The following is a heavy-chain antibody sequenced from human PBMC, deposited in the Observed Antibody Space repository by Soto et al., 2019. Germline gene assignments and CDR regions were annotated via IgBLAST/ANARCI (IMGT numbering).Heavy chain of an antibody. CDR3: ASGYSGYDPFDY. CDR1: GYTFTNFA. D-gene: IGHD5-12*01. J-gene: IGHJ4*02. Sequence: QVQLVQSGAEVKKPGASVKVSCKASGYTFTNFAMHWVRQAPGQGLEWMGWINAGNGDTKYSQKSQGRVTITRDTYASIAYMELSSLRSQDTALYYCASGYSGYDPFDYWGQGTLVTVSS. CDR2: INAGNGDT. V-gene: IGHV1-3*01.